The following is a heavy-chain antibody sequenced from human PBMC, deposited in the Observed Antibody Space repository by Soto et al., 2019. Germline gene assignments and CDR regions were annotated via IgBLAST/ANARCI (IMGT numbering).Heavy chain of an antibody. Sequence: ASVKVSCKASGYTFTGYYMHWVRQAPGQGLEWMGWINPNSGGTNYAQKFQGWVTMTRDTSISTAYMELSRLRSDDTAVYYCARVLRDSSGWHFDYWGQGTLVTVSS. CDR2: INPNSGGT. V-gene: IGHV1-2*04. D-gene: IGHD6-19*01. CDR1: GYTFTGYY. J-gene: IGHJ4*02. CDR3: ARVLRDSSGWHFDY.